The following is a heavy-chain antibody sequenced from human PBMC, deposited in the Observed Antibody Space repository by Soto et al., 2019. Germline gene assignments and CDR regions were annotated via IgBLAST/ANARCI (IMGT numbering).Heavy chain of an antibody. CDR2: ISGSGDRT. CDR3: VKDDGGYPSTAPH. Sequence: DVQLLESGGGLVQPGGSLRLSCAASGITISNYPMSWVRQAPGKGLDWVSGISGSGDRTYYADSAKGRFTISKDISKNPLSLQLDNLGAEDTAVYFCVKDDGGYPSTAPHWGQGTLVTVSS. CDR1: GITISNYP. J-gene: IGHJ1*01. D-gene: IGHD3-22*01. V-gene: IGHV3-23*01.